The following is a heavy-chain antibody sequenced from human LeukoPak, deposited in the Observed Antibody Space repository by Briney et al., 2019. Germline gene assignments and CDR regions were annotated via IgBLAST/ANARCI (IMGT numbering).Heavy chain of an antibody. Sequence: PGGSLRLSCTASGFTFGDYAMSWFRQAPGKGLEWVGFIRSKAYGGTSEYAASVEGRFTISRDDSKSIACLQMDSLKTEDTAVYYCTRDTYYYDSSGYYFPWGQGTLVTVSS. CDR2: IRSKAYGGTS. D-gene: IGHD3-22*01. CDR3: TRDTYYYDSSGYYFP. J-gene: IGHJ5*02. V-gene: IGHV3-49*03. CDR1: GFTFGDYA.